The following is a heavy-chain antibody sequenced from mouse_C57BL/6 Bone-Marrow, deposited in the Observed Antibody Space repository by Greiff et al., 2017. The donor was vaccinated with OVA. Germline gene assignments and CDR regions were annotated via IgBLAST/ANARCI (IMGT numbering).Heavy chain of an antibody. CDR1: GFNIKDDY. D-gene: IGHD1-1*01. Sequence: VQLQQSGAELVRPGASVKLSCTASGFNIKDDYMHWVKQRPEQGLEWIGWIDPENGDTEYASKFQGKATITADTSSNTAYLQLSSLTSEDTAVYYRTTLYYYGSGAYWGQGTLVTVSA. CDR2: IDPENGDT. V-gene: IGHV14-4*01. CDR3: TTLYYYGSGAY. J-gene: IGHJ3*01.